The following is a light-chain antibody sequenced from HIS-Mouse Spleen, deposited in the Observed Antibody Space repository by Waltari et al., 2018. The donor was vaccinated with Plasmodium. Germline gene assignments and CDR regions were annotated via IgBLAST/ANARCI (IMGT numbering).Light chain of an antibody. J-gene: IGKJ2*01. Sequence: EIVMTQSPATLSVSPGERATLSCRASQSVSINLAWYQQKPGQAPRRLIYGASTRATGIPARFSGSGSGTEFTLTISSMQSEDFAVYYCQQYNNWPPFVATFGQGTKLEIK. CDR2: GAS. V-gene: IGKV3-15*01. CDR1: QSVSIN. CDR3: QQYNNWPPFVAT.